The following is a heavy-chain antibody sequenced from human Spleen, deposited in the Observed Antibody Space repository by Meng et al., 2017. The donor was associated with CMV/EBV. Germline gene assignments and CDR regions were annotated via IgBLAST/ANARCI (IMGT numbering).Heavy chain of an antibody. CDR1: GGSISSGGYY. Sequence: VSGGSISSGGYYWSWIRQHTGKGLEWIGFIFYSGSTYYNPSLKSRVTISVDTSKNQFSLKLSSVTAADTAVYYCARGHGYSSCWHDYWGQGTLVTVSS. D-gene: IGHD6-13*01. CDR2: IFYSGST. CDR3: ARGHGYSSCWHDY. V-gene: IGHV4-31*02. J-gene: IGHJ4*02.